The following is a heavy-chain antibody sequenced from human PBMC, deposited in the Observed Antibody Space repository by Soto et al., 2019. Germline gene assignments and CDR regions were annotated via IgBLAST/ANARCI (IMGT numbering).Heavy chain of an antibody. V-gene: IGHV4-34*01. CDR3: ARGLRPELELRYYYYSGMDV. D-gene: IGHD1-7*01. CDR1: GVSFSCYY. Sequence: SETLSLTCAVDGVSFSCYYLSLIRHPPGKGLEWIGEINHSGSTNYNPSLKSRVTISVDTSKNQFSLKLSSVTAADTAVYYCARGLRPELELRYYYYSGMDVWGQGTTVTVSS. CDR2: INHSGST. J-gene: IGHJ6*02.